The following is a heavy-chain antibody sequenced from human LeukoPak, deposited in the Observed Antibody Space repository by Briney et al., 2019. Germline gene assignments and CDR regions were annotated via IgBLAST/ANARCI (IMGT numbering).Heavy chain of an antibody. V-gene: IGHV3-7*01. Sequence: PGGSLRLSCAASGFTFSSYCMSWVRQAPGKGLEWVANIKQDGSEKYYVDSVKGRFTISRDNAKNSLYLQMNSLRAEDTAVYYCARCLGDLWSGYYYGSWDYWGQGTLVTVSS. CDR1: GFTFSSYC. CDR2: IKQDGSEK. CDR3: ARCLGDLWSGYYYGSWDY. J-gene: IGHJ4*02. D-gene: IGHD3-3*01.